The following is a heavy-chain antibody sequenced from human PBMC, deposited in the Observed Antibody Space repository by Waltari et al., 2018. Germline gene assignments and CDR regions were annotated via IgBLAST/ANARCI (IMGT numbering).Heavy chain of an antibody. CDR2: INPNSGGT. CDR3: ARDFGIVVVPAAFDY. D-gene: IGHD2-2*01. CDR1: GYTFTGYY. J-gene: IGHJ4*02. V-gene: IGHV1-2*02. Sequence: QVQLVQSGAEVKKPGASVTVSCKASGYTFTGYYMHWVRQAPGQGLEWMGWINPNSGGTNYAQKFQGRVTMTRDTSISTAYMELSRLRSDDTAVYYCARDFGIVVVPAAFDYWGQGTLVTVSS.